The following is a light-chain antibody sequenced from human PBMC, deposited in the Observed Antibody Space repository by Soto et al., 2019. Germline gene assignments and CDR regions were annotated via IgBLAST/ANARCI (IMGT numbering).Light chain of an antibody. Sequence: EIVLTQSPGTLSLSPGERATLSCRASQSFGSRFLAWYQQKPGQAPRLLIYGASSRATGIPDRFSGGGSWPDFTLTISRLEPEDFAVYYCQQYGGSPFTFGPGTKVDTK. CDR2: GAS. CDR1: QSFGSRF. CDR3: QQYGGSPFT. V-gene: IGKV3-20*01. J-gene: IGKJ3*01.